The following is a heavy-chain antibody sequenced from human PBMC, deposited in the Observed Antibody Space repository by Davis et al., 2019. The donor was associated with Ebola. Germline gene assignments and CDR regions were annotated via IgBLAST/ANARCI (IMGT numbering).Heavy chain of an antibody. D-gene: IGHD3-9*01. V-gene: IGHV4-34*01. CDR2: INQSGRT. Sequence: SETLSLTCAVYGGSFSDYYWGWIRQPPGKGLEWIGDINQSGRTNRNPSLKSRVTISVDTSKNQFSLKLISVTAADTAVYYCATSYDILTGSDYWGQGTLVTVSS. CDR3: ATSYDILTGSDY. J-gene: IGHJ4*02. CDR1: GGSFSDYY.